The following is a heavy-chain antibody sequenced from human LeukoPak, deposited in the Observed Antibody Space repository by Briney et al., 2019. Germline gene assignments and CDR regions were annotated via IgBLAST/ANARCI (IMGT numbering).Heavy chain of an antibody. V-gene: IGHV3-74*01. D-gene: IGHD1-20*01. CDR1: GFTFSSYW. CDR2: INTDGSDT. Sequence: PGGPLRLSCAASGFTFSSYWMHWVRQVPGKGLVWVSRINTDGSDTSYADFVEGRFTISRDNAKNTLYLQMNSLRAEDTAVYYCASQGARTNWRSPADYWGQGTLVTVSS. J-gene: IGHJ4*02. CDR3: ASQGARTNWRSPADY.